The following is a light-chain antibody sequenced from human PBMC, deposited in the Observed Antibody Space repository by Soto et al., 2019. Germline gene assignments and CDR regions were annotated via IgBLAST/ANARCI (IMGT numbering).Light chain of an antibody. CDR1: QSVGTN. V-gene: IGKV3-15*01. Sequence: EIVMTQSPAILSVSPGETATLSCRASQSVGTNLAWFQHKPGQAPRLLIYGASTRASGIPASFSGSGSGTDFTLTISSLQSTDFGVYYCQQYIGWPRTFGQGTKVDIK. J-gene: IGKJ1*01. CDR2: GAS. CDR3: QQYIGWPRT.